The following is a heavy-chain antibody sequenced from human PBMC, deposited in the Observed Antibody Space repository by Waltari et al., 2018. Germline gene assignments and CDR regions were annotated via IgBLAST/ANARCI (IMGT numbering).Heavy chain of an antibody. CDR3: ARDGAVITMVRGVARGWFDP. CDR2: IYTSGST. CDR1: GGSISSYY. V-gene: IGHV4-4*07. J-gene: IGHJ5*02. Sequence: QVQLQESGPGLVKPSETPSLTCTVSGGSISSYYWSWIRQPAGKGLEWIGRIYTSGSTNYTPSLKSRVTMSVDTSKNQFSLKLSSVTAADTAVYYCARDGAVITMVRGVARGWFDPWGQGTLVTVSS. D-gene: IGHD3-10*01.